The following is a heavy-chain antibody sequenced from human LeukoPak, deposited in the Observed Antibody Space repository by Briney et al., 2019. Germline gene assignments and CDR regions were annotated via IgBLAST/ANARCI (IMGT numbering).Heavy chain of an antibody. CDR2: IIPIFGTA. Sequence: SVKVSCKASGGTFSSYAISWVQQAPGQGLEWMGGIIPIFGTANYAQKFQGRVTITADESTSTAYMELSSLRSEDTAVYYCARDGEGIAVAGTAPVFDYWGQGTLVTVSS. CDR1: GGTFSSYA. D-gene: IGHD6-19*01. J-gene: IGHJ4*02. CDR3: ARDGEGIAVAGTAPVFDY. V-gene: IGHV1-69*13.